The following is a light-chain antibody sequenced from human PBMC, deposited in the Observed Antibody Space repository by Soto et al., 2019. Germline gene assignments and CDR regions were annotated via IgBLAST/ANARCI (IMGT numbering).Light chain of an antibody. CDR1: QAINNY. CDR2: AAS. Sequence: DIQMTQSPSSLSASVGDRVTITCRASQAINNYLAWYQQKPGKVPTLLISAASTLQSGVPSRFSGSGSGTDFTRTISSLQPEDVATYCCQKFNAVPTFGGGTKVEI. V-gene: IGKV1-27*01. J-gene: IGKJ4*01. CDR3: QKFNAVPT.